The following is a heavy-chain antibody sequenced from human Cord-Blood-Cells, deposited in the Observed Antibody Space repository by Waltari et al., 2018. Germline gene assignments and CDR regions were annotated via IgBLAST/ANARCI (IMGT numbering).Heavy chain of an antibody. V-gene: IGHV3-48*03. CDR1: GFTFSSYE. D-gene: IGHD1-26*01. CDR3: ARSRGGATYYYYYYGIDV. Sequence: EVQLVESGGGLVQPGGSLRLSCAASGFTFSSYEMNWVRQAPGKGMEWVSYISSSGSTIYYADYVQGRISISSDNAKNSFVLQMNSLRAEDTAVYYLARSRGGATYYYYYYGIDVLSQGTTVTVSS. CDR2: ISSSGSTI. J-gene: IGHJ6*02.